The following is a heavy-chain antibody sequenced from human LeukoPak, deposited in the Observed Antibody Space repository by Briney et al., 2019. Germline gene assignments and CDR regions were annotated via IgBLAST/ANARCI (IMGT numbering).Heavy chain of an antibody. CDR3: ASFPYCSSTSCSPDP. V-gene: IGHV3-30-3*01. D-gene: IGHD2-2*01. Sequence: GGSLRLSCAASGFTFSSYAMHWVRQAPGKGLEWVAVISYDGSNKYYADSVKGRFTISRDNSKNTLYLQMNSLRAEDTAVYYCASFPYCSSTSCSPDPWGQGTLVPFSS. J-gene: IGHJ5*02. CDR2: ISYDGSNK. CDR1: GFTFSSYA.